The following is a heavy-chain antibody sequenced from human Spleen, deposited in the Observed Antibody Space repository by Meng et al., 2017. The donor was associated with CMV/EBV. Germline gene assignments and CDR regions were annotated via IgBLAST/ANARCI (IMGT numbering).Heavy chain of an antibody. J-gene: IGHJ5*02. Sequence: SGDSYWSWIRQPPGKGLEWIGYIYYSGSTYYNPSLKSRVTISVDTSKNQFSLKLSSVTAADTAVYYCARDGMQYCSSTSCFGWFDPWGQGTLVTVSS. CDR2: IYYSGST. D-gene: IGHD2-2*01. CDR3: ARDGMQYCSSTSCFGWFDP. V-gene: IGHV4-30-4*08. CDR1: SGDSY.